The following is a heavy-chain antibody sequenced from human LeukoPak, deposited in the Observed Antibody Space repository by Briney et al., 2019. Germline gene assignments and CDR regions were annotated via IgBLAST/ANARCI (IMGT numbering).Heavy chain of an antibody. CDR1: GGSISSYY. J-gene: IGHJ6*02. D-gene: IGHD2-2*02. V-gene: IGHV4-59*01. CDR3: ARVSAAIRYYYYYGMDV. CDR2: IYYSGST. Sequence: SETLSLTCTVSGGSISSYYWSWIRQPLGKGLEWIGYIYYSGSTNYNPSLKSRVTISVDTSKNQFSLKLSSVTAADTAVYYCARVSAAIRYYYYYGMDVWGQGTTVTVSS.